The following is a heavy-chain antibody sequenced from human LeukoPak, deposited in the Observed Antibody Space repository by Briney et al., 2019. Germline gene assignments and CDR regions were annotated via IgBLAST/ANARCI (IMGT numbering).Heavy chain of an antibody. V-gene: IGHV3-23*01. D-gene: IGHD2-21*02. CDR3: AKGAAYCGSDCFLYYFNY. Sequence: GGSLRLSCAASGXTYTTFAVSWVRQAPGKGLEWVSGISGSGGTTSYADSVEGRFTISRDNSKNMLFLQMNSLRAEDSAVYYCAKGAAYCGSDCFLYYFNYWGQGTLVTVSS. CDR2: ISGSGGTT. CDR1: GXTYTTFA. J-gene: IGHJ4*02.